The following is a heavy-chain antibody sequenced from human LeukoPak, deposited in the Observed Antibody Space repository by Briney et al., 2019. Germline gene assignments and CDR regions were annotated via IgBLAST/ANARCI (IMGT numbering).Heavy chain of an antibody. CDR3: ARDVPSSGWSAGFGY. J-gene: IGHJ4*02. CDR2: ISSSSSTI. V-gene: IGHV3-48*01. Sequence: GGSLRLSCAASGFTFSSYAMHWVRQAPGKGLEWVSYISSSSSTIYYADSVKGRFTISRDNDKNSLYLQMNSLRAEETAVYYCARDVPSSGWSAGFGYWGQGTLVTVSS. D-gene: IGHD6-19*01. CDR1: GFTFSSYA.